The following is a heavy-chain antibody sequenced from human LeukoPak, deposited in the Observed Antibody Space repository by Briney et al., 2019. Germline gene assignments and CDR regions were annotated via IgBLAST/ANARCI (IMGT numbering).Heavy chain of an antibody. CDR2: ISSSSSSSII. CDR1: GFTFSTYS. CDR3: ARDEYCSGGTCKYGMDV. V-gene: IGHV3-48*02. J-gene: IGHJ6*02. D-gene: IGHD2-15*01. Sequence: GGSLRLSCAASGFTFSTYSMNWVRQAPGKGLEWLSYISSSSSSSIIYYADSVRGRFTISRDNAENSLYLQMNSLSDDDTAVYYCARDEYCSGGTCKYGMDVWGQGTTVTVSS.